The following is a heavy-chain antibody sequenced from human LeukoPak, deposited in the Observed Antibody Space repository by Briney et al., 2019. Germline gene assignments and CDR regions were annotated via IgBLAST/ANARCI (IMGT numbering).Heavy chain of an antibody. D-gene: IGHD2-21*02. CDR1: GGTFSGYA. CDR2: IIPIFGTA. J-gene: IGHJ5*02. Sequence: SVKVSCKASGGTFSGYAISWVRQAPGQGLEWMGGIIPIFGTANYAQKFQGRVTITADESTSTAYMELSSLRSEDTAVYYCAREVSYCGGDCPYNWFDPWGQGTLVTVSS. CDR3: AREVSYCGGDCPYNWFDP. V-gene: IGHV1-69*01.